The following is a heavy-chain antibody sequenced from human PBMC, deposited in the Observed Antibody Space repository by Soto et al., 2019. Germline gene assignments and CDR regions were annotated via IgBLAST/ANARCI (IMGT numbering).Heavy chain of an antibody. J-gene: IGHJ6*02. CDR1: GFTFSNAW. CDR3: TTRWNYGMDV. CDR2: IKSKTDGGTT. Sequence: EVQLVESGGGLVKPGGSLRLSCAASGFTFSNAWMSWVRQAPGKGLEWVGRIKSKTDGGTTDYAAPVRGRFTISRDDSKITLYLQMTSTTTEDTAVYYCTTRWNYGMDVWGQATTVTVSS. V-gene: IGHV3-15*01.